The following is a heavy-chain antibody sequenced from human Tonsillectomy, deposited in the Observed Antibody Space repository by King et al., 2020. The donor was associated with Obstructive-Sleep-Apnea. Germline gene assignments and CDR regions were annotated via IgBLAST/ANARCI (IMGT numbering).Heavy chain of an antibody. CDR1: GFTFSSYA. CDR2: ISYEVSNK. Sequence: VQLVESGGGVVQPGTSLRLSCAASGFTFSSYAMYWVRQAPGKGLEWVAVISYEVSNKNYPDSVKGRFTISRDNSKNTLYLQMNSLRAEDTAVYYCVSSCRHHYYYYGMDVWGQGTMVTVSS. V-gene: IGHV3-30*04. CDR3: VSSCRHHYYYYGMDV. J-gene: IGHJ6*02.